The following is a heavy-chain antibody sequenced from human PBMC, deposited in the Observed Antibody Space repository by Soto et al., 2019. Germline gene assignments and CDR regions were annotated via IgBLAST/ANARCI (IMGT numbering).Heavy chain of an antibody. CDR3: ARLSLMRVRPSNYLGDY. CDR2: IYYSGST. D-gene: IGHD2-2*01. CDR1: GGSISSSSYY. J-gene: IGHJ4*02. V-gene: IGHV4-39*01. Sequence: QLQLQESGPGLVKPSETLSLTCTVSGGSISSSSYYWGWIRQPPGKGLEWIGSIYYSGSTYYNPSLKSRATLSVDTSKTQFSLKLSSVTAADTAVYYCARLSLMRVRPSNYLGDYWGQGTPVTGSS.